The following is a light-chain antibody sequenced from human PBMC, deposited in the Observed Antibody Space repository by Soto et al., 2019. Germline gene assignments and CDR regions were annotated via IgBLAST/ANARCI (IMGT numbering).Light chain of an antibody. CDR3: QQRSNGPLLT. V-gene: IGKV3-11*01. CDR2: DAS. J-gene: IGKJ4*01. CDR1: QSVSSY. Sequence: EIVLTQSPATLSLSPGERATLSCRASQSVSSYLAWYQQKPGQAPRLLIYDASNSATGIPARFSGSGSGTDFTLTISSLEPEDFAVYYCQQRSNGPLLTFGGGTKVEIK.